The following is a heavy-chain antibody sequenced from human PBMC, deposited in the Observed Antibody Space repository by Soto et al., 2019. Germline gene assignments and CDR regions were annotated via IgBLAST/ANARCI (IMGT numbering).Heavy chain of an antibody. D-gene: IGHD6-19*01. J-gene: IGHJ3*02. Sequence: SETLSLTCAVYGGSFSGYYWSWIRQPPGKGLEWIGEINHSGSTNYNPSLKSRVTISVDTSKNQFSLKLSSVTAADTAVYYCARVGGRSGWYYKRDAFDIWGQGTMVTVSS. CDR2: INHSGST. CDR3: ARVGGRSGWYYKRDAFDI. V-gene: IGHV4-34*01. CDR1: GGSFSGYY.